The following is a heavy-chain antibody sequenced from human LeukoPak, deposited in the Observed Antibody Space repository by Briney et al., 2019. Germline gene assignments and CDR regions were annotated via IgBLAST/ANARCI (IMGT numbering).Heavy chain of an antibody. D-gene: IGHD3-3*01. CDR3: AKTYGTITIFGLHGWFDP. CDR2: ISGSSGST. J-gene: IGHJ5*02. CDR1: GFTFSSYA. V-gene: IGHV3-23*01. Sequence: GGSLRLSCAASGFTFSSYAMSWVRQAPGKGLEWVSTISGSSGSTYYADSVKGRFTISRDNSKNTLYLQMNSLRAEDTAVYYCAKTYGTITIFGLHGWFDPWGQGTLVTVSS.